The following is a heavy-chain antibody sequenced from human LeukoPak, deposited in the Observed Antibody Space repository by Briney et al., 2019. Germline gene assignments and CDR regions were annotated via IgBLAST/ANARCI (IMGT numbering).Heavy chain of an antibody. CDR2: IIPIFGTA. CDR1: GGTFSSYA. D-gene: IGHD3-10*01. CDR3: ARDILGEFGAFDI. J-gene: IGHJ3*02. Sequence: SVKVSCKASGGTFSSYAISWVRQAPGQGLEWMGGIIPIFGTANYAQKFQGRVTITADESTSTAYMELSSLRSEDTAVYYCARDILGEFGAFDIWGQGTMVTVSS. V-gene: IGHV1-69*13.